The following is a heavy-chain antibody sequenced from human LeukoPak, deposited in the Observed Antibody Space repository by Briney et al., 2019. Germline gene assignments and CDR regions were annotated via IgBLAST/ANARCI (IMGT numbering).Heavy chain of an antibody. V-gene: IGHV4-61*01. CDR2: IYYSGST. D-gene: IGHD2-2*01. CDR3: ARETGGYCSSTSCYQIDY. J-gene: IGHJ4*02. Sequence: SETLSLTCTVSGGSVSSGSYYWSWIRQPPGKGLEWIGYIYYSGSTNYNPSLKRRVTISVDTSKTQFSLKLSSVTAADTAVYYCARETGGYCSSTSCYQIDYWGQGTLVTVSS. CDR1: GGSVSSGSYY.